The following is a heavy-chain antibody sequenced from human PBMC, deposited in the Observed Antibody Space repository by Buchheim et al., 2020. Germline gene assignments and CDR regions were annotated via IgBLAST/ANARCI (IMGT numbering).Heavy chain of an antibody. Sequence: QVQLVQSGAEVKKPGASVKVSCKASGYTFTSYDINWVRQATGQGLEWMGWMNPNSGNTGYAQKFQGRVTMTRNTSISTASMELSSLRSEDTAVYYCARARQYYDFWSGHYYYYGMDVWGQGTT. CDR1: GYTFTSYD. V-gene: IGHV1-8*01. CDR2: MNPNSGNT. CDR3: ARARQYYDFWSGHYYYYGMDV. D-gene: IGHD3-3*01. J-gene: IGHJ6*02.